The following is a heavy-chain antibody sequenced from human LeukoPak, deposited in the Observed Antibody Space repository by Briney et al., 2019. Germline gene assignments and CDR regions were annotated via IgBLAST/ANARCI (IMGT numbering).Heavy chain of an antibody. J-gene: IGHJ6*02. CDR1: GGSISSYY. D-gene: IGHD6-13*01. Sequence: PSETLSLTCTVSGGSISSYYWSWIRQPPGKGLEWIGYIYYSGSTNYNPSLKSRVTISVDTSKNQFSLKLSSVTAADTAVYYCARHNIAAAANYGMGVWGQGTTVTVSS. V-gene: IGHV4-59*08. CDR2: IYYSGST. CDR3: ARHNIAAAANYGMGV.